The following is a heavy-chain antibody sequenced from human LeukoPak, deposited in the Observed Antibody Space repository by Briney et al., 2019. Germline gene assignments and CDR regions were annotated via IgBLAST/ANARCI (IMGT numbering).Heavy chain of an antibody. CDR3: AREYYYGSGSPYFDY. J-gene: IGHJ4*02. CDR2: INPNSGGT. D-gene: IGHD3-10*01. CDR1: GYTFTGYY. V-gene: IGHV1-2*02. Sequence: EASVTVSCRASGYTFTGYYMHWVRQAPGQGLEWMGWINPNSGGTNYAQKFQGRVTMTRDTSISTAYMELSRLRSDDTAVYYCAREYYYGSGSPYFDYWGQGTLVTVSS.